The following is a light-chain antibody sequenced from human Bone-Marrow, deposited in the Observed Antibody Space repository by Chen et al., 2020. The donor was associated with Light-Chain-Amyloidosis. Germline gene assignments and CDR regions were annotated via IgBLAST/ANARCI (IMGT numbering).Light chain of an antibody. CDR3: QSADSSGTYEVI. Sequence: SYELTQPPSVSVSPGQTARITCSGDDLPTKYAYWYQQKPGQAPVLVIHRDTERPSGIDERFSGSRSGTTATFTISGDQAEDAADYHCQSADSSGTYEVIFGGGTKLTVL. CDR1: DLPTKY. CDR2: RDT. V-gene: IGLV3-25*03. J-gene: IGLJ2*01.